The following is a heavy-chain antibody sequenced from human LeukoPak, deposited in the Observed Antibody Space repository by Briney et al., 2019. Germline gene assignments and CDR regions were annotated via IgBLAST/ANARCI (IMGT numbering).Heavy chain of an antibody. D-gene: IGHD2-21*01. CDR1: GFSFSNYG. CDR2: ISDDGSNT. J-gene: IGHJ4*02. CDR3: AKNPTLSVIFPYFDY. Sequence: PGGSLRLSCAASGFSFSNYGMHWVRQAPGKELEWVAVISDDGSNTHYADSVKGRLTISRDNSKNTLYLQMNRLRAEDTAVYYCAKNPTLSVIFPYFDYWGQGTLVTVSS. V-gene: IGHV3-30*18.